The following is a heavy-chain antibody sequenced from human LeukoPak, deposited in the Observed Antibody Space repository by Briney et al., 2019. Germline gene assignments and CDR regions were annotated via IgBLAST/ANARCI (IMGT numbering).Heavy chain of an antibody. CDR3: ARMSTGYYDDY. V-gene: IGHV3-48*04. J-gene: IGHJ4*02. CDR2: VSSSSTTI. CDR1: AFTFSTFG. Sequence: GGSLRLSCVASAFTFSTFGMNWVRQAPGKGLEWVSYVSSSSTTIYYADSVKGRFTISRDDAKSSLYLQMNSLRAEDTALYYCARMSTGYYDDYWGQGTLVAVSS. D-gene: IGHD3-9*01.